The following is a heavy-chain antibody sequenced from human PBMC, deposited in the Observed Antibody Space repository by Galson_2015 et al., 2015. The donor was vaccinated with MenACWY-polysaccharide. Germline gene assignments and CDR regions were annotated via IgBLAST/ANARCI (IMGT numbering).Heavy chain of an antibody. CDR2: ISWNSDII. CDR1: GFTFDDYA. V-gene: IGHV3-9*01. J-gene: IGHJ4*02. CDR3: AKGYAYSKSPVDH. Sequence: SLRLSCAASGFTFDDYAMHWVRQAPGKGLEWVSGISWNSDIIGYADSVKGRFTISRDSAKNSLYLQMNSLRPEDTALYYCAKGYAYSKSPVDHWGQGTRATVSS. D-gene: IGHD6-13*01.